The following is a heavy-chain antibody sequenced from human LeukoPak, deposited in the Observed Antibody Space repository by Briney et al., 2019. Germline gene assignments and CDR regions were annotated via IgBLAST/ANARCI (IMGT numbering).Heavy chain of an antibody. Sequence: GGSLRLSCAASGFTFSGSAMHWVRQASGKGLEWVGHIRSKANSYATAYAASVKGRFTISRDDSKNTAYLQMNSLRAEDTAVYYCAKDFWMATIVYYFDYWGQGTLVTVSS. J-gene: IGHJ4*02. CDR2: IRSKANSYAT. CDR1: GFTFSGSA. D-gene: IGHD5-24*01. V-gene: IGHV3-73*01. CDR3: AKDFWMATIVYYFDY.